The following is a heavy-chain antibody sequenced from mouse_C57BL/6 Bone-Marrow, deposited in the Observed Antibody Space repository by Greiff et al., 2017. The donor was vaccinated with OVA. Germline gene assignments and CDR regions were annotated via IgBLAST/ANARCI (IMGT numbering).Heavy chain of an antibody. Sequence: EVQLQQSGAELVRPGASVKLSCTASGFNIKDDYMHWVKQRPEQGLEWIGWIDPENGDTEYASKFQGKATITADTSSNTAYLQLSSLTSEDTAVYYCTYYYGSRPDYWGQGTTLTVSS. CDR3: TYYYGSRPDY. J-gene: IGHJ2*01. CDR2: IDPENGDT. CDR1: GFNIKDDY. V-gene: IGHV14-4*01. D-gene: IGHD1-1*01.